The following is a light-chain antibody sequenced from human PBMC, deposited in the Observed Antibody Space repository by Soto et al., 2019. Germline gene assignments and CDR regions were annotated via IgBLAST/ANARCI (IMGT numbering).Light chain of an antibody. J-gene: IGKJ2*01. V-gene: IGKV3-20*01. CDR2: GAS. CDR1: QSVSSSY. CDR3: QQYGSSPPMYT. Sequence: EIVLTQSPGTLSLSPGERATLSCRASQSVSSSYLAWYQQKPGQAPRLLIYGASSRATGIPDRFSGSGSGTDFTLTISRLEPEDFAVYYCQQYGSSPPMYTFGQGTKRDQT.